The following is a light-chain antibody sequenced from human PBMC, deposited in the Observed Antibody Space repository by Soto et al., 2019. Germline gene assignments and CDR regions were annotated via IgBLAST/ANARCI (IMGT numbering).Light chain of an antibody. V-gene: IGKV3-11*01. CDR2: DAS. CDR1: QSVNSY. Sequence: IVLPQSPATLSLSPRERATLSCRATQSVNSYLAWYQQKPWQAPRLRLYDASSRATGIPARFSGRGSGTDFTLTISSLEPEDFAVSYCQQRSNWPITFGQGTRLEI. J-gene: IGKJ5*01. CDR3: QQRSNWPIT.